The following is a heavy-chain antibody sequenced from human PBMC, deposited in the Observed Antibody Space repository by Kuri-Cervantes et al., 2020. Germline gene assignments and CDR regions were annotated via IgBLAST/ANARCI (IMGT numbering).Heavy chain of an antibody. J-gene: IGHJ6*03. V-gene: IGHV3-21*01. CDR3: ARKKEGYSYGRYYYYYYMDV. Sequence: GGSLRLSCAASGFIFSNYSMNWVRQAPGKGLEWVSSISTTGSHTYYADAMKGRFTISRDNAKNTLYLQMNSLRAEDTAVYYCARKKEGYSYGRYYYYYYMDVWGKGTTVTVSS. CDR2: ISTTGSHT. CDR1: GFIFSNYS. D-gene: IGHD5-18*01.